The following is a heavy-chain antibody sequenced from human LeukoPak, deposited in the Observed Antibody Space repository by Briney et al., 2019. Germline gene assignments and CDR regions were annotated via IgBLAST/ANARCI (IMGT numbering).Heavy chain of an antibody. CDR2: INPHSGGT. D-gene: IGHD6-13*01. CDR1: GYTFTGYF. V-gene: IGHV1-2*02. Sequence: ASVKVSCKASGYTFTGYFMHWVRQAPGQGLVWMGWINPHSGGTAYAQKFQGRVTMTRDPSISTAYMELSRLRSDDTAVYYCARVVDSSSRYYFDYWGQGTLVTVSS. CDR3: ARVVDSSSRYYFDY. J-gene: IGHJ4*02.